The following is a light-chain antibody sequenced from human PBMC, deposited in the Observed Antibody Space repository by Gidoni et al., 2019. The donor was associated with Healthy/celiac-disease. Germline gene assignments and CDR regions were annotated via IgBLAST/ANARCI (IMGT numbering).Light chain of an antibody. V-gene: IGKV4-1*01. CDR3: QQYYSTPPLT. CDR2: WAS. J-gene: IGKJ4*01. Sequence: DIVMTQSPDSLAVSLDERATINCKSSQSVLYSPNNKNYLAWYQQKPGQPPKLLIYWASTRESGVPDRFSGSGSGTDFTLTISSLQAEDVAVYYCQQYYSTPPLTFXGXTKVEIK. CDR1: QSVLYSPNNKNY.